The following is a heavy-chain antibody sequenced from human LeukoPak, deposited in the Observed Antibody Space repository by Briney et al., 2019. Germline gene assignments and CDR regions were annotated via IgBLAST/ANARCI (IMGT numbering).Heavy chain of an antibody. CDR2: IYSGGST. D-gene: IGHD4/OR15-4a*01. V-gene: IGHV3-53*01. CDR3: AKDHIDYGPNWFDP. CDR1: GFTVSSNY. Sequence: GGSLRLSCAASGFTVSSNYMSWVRQAPGKGLEWVSVIYSGGSTYYADSVKGRFTISRDNSKNTLYLQMNSLRAEDTAVYYCAKDHIDYGPNWFDPWGQGTLVTVSS. J-gene: IGHJ5*02.